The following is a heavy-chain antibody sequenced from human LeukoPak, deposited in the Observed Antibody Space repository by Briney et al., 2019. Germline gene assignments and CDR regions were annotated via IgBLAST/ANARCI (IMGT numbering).Heavy chain of an antibody. CDR3: ARDIGWFGEFSIIPFDY. V-gene: IGHV1-18*01. CDR2: ISAYNGNT. J-gene: IGHJ4*02. D-gene: IGHD3-10*01. CDR1: GYTFTSYG. Sequence: ASVKVSCTASGYTFTSYGISWVRQAPGQGLEWMGWISAYNGNTNYAQKLQGRVTMTTDTSTSTAYMELRSLRTDDTAVYYCARDIGWFGEFSIIPFDYWGQGTLVTVSS.